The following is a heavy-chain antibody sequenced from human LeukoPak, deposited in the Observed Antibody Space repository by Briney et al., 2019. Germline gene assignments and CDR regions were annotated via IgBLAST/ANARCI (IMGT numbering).Heavy chain of an antibody. D-gene: IGHD6-19*01. Sequence: GTLRLSCAASGFTFDDYGLSWIRQPPGKGLEWIGEIDHSGSTNYNPSLKSRVTISVDTSKNQFSLKLSSVTAADTAVYYCARANSGWSINFDYWDQGTLVTVSS. V-gene: IGHV4-34*01. CDR2: IDHSGST. CDR3: ARANSGWSINFDY. CDR1: GFTFDDYG. J-gene: IGHJ4*02.